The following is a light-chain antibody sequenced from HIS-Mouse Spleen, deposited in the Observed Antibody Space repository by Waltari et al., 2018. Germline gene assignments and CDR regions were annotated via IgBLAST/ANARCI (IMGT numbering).Light chain of an antibody. CDR2: WAS. V-gene: IGKV4-1*01. J-gene: IGKJ3*01. CDR3: QQYYSTPFT. CDR1: QSVLYSSNNKNY. Sequence: DIVMTQSPDSLAVSLAERATINCKSSQSVLYSSNNKNYLAWYQQKPGQPPKLLIYWASTRESGVPDRFSGSESGTDFTLTISSLQAEDVAVYYCQQYYSTPFTFGPGTKVDIK.